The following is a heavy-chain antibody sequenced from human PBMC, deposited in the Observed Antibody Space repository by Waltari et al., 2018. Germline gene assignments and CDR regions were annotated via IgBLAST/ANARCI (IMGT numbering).Heavy chain of an antibody. J-gene: IGHJ2*01. CDR3: ARPLELHVWWYFDL. V-gene: IGHV4-38-2*01. CDR1: GYSISSGYY. Sequence: QVQLQESGPGLVKPSETLSLTCAVSGYSISSGYYWGWIRQPPGKGLEWIGSIYHSGSTYYNPSLKSRVPISVDTSKTQFSLKLSSVTAADTAVYYGARPLELHVWWYFDLWGRGTLVTVSS. D-gene: IGHD1-26*01. CDR2: IYHSGST.